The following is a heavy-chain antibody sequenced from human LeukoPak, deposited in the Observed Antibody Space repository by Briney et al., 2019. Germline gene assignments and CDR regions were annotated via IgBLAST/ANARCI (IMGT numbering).Heavy chain of an antibody. D-gene: IGHD5-12*01. CDR2: VYDGGST. CDR1: GASMSSSAG. Sequence: SGTLSLTCAVSGASMSSSAGGSGGRQCRGKGLGWIGEVYDGGSTNYNPCVKSRVTITLDNSNNLFSLRLSSVTAADTARYYCARRGYSGYEAYFDYWGQGTLVTVSS. CDR3: ARRGYSGYEAYFDY. J-gene: IGHJ4*02. V-gene: IGHV4-4*02.